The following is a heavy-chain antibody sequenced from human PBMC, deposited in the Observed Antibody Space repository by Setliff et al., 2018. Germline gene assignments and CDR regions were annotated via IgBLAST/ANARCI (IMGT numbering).Heavy chain of an antibody. V-gene: IGHV1-69*10. CDR3: ARGLDYYDSSGYYSSEYFQH. D-gene: IGHD3-22*01. Sequence: ASVKVSCKASGGTFSSYAISWVRQAPGQGLEWMGGIIPILGIANYAQKFQGRVTITADKSTSTAYMELSSLRSEDTAVYYCARGLDYYDSSGYYSSEYFQHWGQGTLVTVSS. CDR2: IIPILGIA. CDR1: GGTFSSYA. J-gene: IGHJ1*01.